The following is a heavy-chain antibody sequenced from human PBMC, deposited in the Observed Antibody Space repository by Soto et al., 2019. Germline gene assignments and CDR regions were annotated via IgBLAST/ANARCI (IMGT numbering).Heavy chain of an antibody. J-gene: IGHJ4*02. D-gene: IGHD2-2*01. CDR3: ARRYCSRADCYSDS. V-gene: IGHV5-10-1*01. CDR2: IDPGDSSA. Sequence: GESLRISCHGSGYTFFSFWIVWVRQVPGKGLEWVGRIDPGDSSATYSPTFQGHVTISADRSTRSAYLQWRSLRASDTAIYFCARRYCSRADCYSDSWGQGSLVTVSS. CDR1: GYTFFSFW.